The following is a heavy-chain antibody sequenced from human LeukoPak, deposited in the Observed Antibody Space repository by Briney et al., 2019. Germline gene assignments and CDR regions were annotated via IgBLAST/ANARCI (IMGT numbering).Heavy chain of an antibody. J-gene: IGHJ4*02. D-gene: IGHD4-17*01. CDR3: ATGAANPEILTVNGDPQYYFDY. V-gene: IGHV1-46*01. CDR1: GYTFTSYY. CDR2: NSPSGSGT. Sequence: ASVKVSCKASGYTFTSYYLHWVRQAPGQGLEWMGINSPSGSGTIYAQKFQGRVTMTEDTSTDTAYMELSSLRSEDTAVYYCATGAANPEILTVNGDPQYYFDYWGQGTLVTVSS.